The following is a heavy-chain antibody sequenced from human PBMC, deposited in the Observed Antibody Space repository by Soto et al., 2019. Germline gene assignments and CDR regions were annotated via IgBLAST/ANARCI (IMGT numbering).Heavy chain of an antibody. D-gene: IGHD2-15*01. J-gene: IGHJ4*02. Sequence: GGSLRLSCAASGFTFSSYGMHWVRQAPGKGLEWVAVISYDGSNEYYADSVKGRFTISRDNSKNTLYLQMNRLRAEDTAVYHCAKDLDLGSLSTPFDYWGQGTLVTVSS. CDR2: ISYDGSNE. CDR3: AKDLDLGSLSTPFDY. V-gene: IGHV3-30*18. CDR1: GFTFSSYG.